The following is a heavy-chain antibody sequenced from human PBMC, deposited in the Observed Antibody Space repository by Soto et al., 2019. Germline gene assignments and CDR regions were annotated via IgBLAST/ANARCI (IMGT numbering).Heavy chain of an antibody. D-gene: IGHD3-3*01. CDR1: GDSVNSDNYY. CDR3: ARRAGFKITIFGVVTNNWFDP. V-gene: IGHV4-31*11. J-gene: IGHJ5*02. CDR2: IYFSGTT. Sequence: SETVSLTCDVFGDSVNSDNYYWTWIRQPPVKDVEWIWIIYFSGTTYYNPPLKSRVTISRDTSMNQFSLKLRSVTAADTAVYYCARRAGFKITIFGVVTNNWFDPWGQGTLVTVSS.